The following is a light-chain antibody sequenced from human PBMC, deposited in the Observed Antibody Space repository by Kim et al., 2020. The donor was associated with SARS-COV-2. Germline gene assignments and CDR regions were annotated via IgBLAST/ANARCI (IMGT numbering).Light chain of an antibody. V-gene: IGKV1-17*01. Sequence: DIQMTQSPSSLSASVGDRVTITCRASQGIRNDVGWYQQKPGEPPKRLIYAASSLQSGVPSRFSGSGSGTEFTLTISSLQPEDFATYYCLQNNDFPWAFGQGTKVDIK. CDR3: LQNNDFPWA. CDR1: QGIRND. CDR2: AAS. J-gene: IGKJ1*01.